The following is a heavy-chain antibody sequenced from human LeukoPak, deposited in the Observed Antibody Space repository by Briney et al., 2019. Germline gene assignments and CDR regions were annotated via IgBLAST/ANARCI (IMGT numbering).Heavy chain of an antibody. Sequence: PGGSLRLSCAASGFTFSSYSMNWVRQAPGEGLEWVSSISSSSSYIYYADSVKGRFTIPRDNAKNSLYLQMNSLRAEDTAVYYCARAPETNWDPTFDYWGQGTLVTVSS. CDR2: ISSSSSYI. J-gene: IGHJ4*02. CDR1: GFTFSSYS. D-gene: IGHD7-27*01. CDR3: ARAPETNWDPTFDY. V-gene: IGHV3-21*01.